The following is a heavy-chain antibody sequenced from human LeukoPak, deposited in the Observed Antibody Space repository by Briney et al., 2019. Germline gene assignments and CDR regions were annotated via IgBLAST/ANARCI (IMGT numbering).Heavy chain of an antibody. J-gene: IGHJ3*02. CDR2: ISAYNGNT. CDR3: ARVSYDILTGHRAFDI. CDR1: GYTFTSYG. D-gene: IGHD3-9*01. V-gene: IGHV1-18*01. Sequence: ASVKVSCKASGYTFTSYGISWVRQAPGQGLEWMGWISAYNGNTNYAQKLQGRVTMTTDTSTSTAYMELRSLRSDDTAVYYCARVSYDILTGHRAFDIWGQGTMVTVSS.